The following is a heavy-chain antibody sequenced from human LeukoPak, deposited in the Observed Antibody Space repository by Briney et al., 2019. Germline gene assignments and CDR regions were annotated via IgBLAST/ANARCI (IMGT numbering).Heavy chain of an antibody. V-gene: IGHV3-23*01. CDR1: GFTFSSYA. J-gene: IGHJ3*02. Sequence: PGGSLRLSCAASGFTFSSYAMSWVRQAPGKGLEWVSAISGSGGSTYYADPVKGRFTISRDNSKNTLYLQMNSLRAEDTAVYYCAKDDLVITFGGVIVIGAFDIWGQGTMVTVSS. CDR3: AKDDLVITFGGVIVIGAFDI. D-gene: IGHD3-16*02. CDR2: ISGSGGST.